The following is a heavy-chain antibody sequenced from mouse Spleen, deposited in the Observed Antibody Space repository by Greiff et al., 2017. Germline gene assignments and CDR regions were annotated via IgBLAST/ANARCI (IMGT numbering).Heavy chain of an antibody. CDR1: GYTFTSYW. V-gene: IGHV1-55*01. CDR2: IYPGSGST. Sequence: VQLQQPGAELVKPGASVKMSCKASGYTFTSYWITWVKQRPGQGLEWIGDIYPGSGSTNYNEKFKSKATLTVDTSSSTAYMQLSSLTSEDSAVYYCARTGDGPYYFDYWGQGTTLTVSS. CDR3: ARTGDGPYYFDY. D-gene: IGHD1-2*01. J-gene: IGHJ2*01.